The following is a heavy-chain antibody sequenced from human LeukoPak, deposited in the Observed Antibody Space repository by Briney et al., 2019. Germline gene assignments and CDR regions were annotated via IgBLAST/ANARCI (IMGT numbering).Heavy chain of an antibody. CDR3: VKEASWSGYYITYYFDY. CDR2: ISYHGIDK. J-gene: IGHJ4*02. V-gene: IGHV3-30-3*01. CDR1: GFTFSHYA. Sequence: PGGSLRLSCAASGFTFSHYAMHWVRQAPGKGLEWVAVISYHGIDKYYADSVKGRFTISRDNSNNTLYLEMNSLRPEDTAVYYCVKEASWSGYYITYYFDYWGQGTLVTVSS. D-gene: IGHD3-3*01.